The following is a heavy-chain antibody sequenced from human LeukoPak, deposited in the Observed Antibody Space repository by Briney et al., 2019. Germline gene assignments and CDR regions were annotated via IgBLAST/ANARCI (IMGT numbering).Heavy chain of an antibody. D-gene: IGHD6-6*01. Sequence: ASVKVSCKASGDSFTGYYVHWVRQAPGQGLELMGWIHPNSGGTNYAQKVQGRVTMTKDTSINTAYMEVSSLTSDDTAVYYCARGGDIPARPFDDWGQGTLVIVSS. CDR3: ARGGDIPARPFDD. CDR2: IHPNSGGT. J-gene: IGHJ4*02. V-gene: IGHV1-2*02. CDR1: GDSFTGYY.